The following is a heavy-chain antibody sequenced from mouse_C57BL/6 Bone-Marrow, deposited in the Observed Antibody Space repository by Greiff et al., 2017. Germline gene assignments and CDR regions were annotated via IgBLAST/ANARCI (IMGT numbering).Heavy chain of an antibody. Sequence: QVQLQQPGAELVRPGSSVKLSCKASGYTFTSYWMDWVKQRPGQGLEWIGNIYPSDSETHYNQKFKDKATLTVDKSSSTAYMQLSSLTSEDSAVYYCAGIYYYGSSYGYWGQGTTLTVSS. CDR1: GYTFTSYW. J-gene: IGHJ2*01. CDR3: AGIYYYGSSYGY. V-gene: IGHV1-61*01. D-gene: IGHD1-1*01. CDR2: IYPSDSET.